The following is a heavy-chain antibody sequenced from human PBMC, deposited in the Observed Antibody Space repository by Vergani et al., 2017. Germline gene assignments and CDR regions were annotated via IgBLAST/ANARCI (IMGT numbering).Heavy chain of an antibody. CDR2: INHSGST. CDR3: ARFLEGLV. Sequence: QVQLQQWGAGLLKPSETLSLTCAVYGVSFSGYYWSWIRQPPGKGLEWIGEINHSGSTNYNPSLKSRVTISVDTSKNQFSLKLSSVTAADTAVYYCARFLEGLVWGQGTLVTVSS. CDR1: GVSFSGYY. J-gene: IGHJ4*02. D-gene: IGHD3-3*01. V-gene: IGHV4-34*01.